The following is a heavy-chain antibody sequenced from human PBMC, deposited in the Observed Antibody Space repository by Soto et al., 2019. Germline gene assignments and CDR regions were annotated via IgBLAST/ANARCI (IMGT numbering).Heavy chain of an antibody. CDR3: TTDLYYYDSSGYYYWYYFDY. CDR1: GFTFSNAW. D-gene: IGHD3-22*01. CDR2: IKSKTDGGTT. J-gene: IGHJ4*02. V-gene: IGHV3-15*07. Sequence: VQLVESGGGLVKPGGSLRLSCAASGFTFSNAWMNWVRQAPGKGLEWVGRIKSKTDGGTTDYAAPVKGRFTISRDDSKNTLYLQMNSLKTEDTAVYYCTTDLYYYDSSGYYYWYYFDYWGQGTLVTVSS.